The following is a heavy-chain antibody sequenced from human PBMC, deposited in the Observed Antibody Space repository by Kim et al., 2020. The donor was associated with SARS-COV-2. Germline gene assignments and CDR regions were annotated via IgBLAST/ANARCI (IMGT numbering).Heavy chain of an antibody. V-gene: IGHV4-34*01. D-gene: IGHD3-16*01. J-gene: IGHJ4*02. Sequence: GATNYSPSLKRRVTISMDQSKNKFALNVMSVTAADTAVYYCVRGGGFYFDYWGQGTLVAVSS. CDR2: GAT. CDR3: VRGGGFYFDY.